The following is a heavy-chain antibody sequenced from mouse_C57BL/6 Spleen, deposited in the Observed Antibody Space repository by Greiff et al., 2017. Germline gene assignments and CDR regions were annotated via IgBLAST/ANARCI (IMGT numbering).Heavy chain of an antibody. CDR3: ARRGYGSSYAYAMDY. CDR2: INPGRGGT. CDR1: GYAFTNYL. Sequence: QVQLQQSGAELVRPGTSVKVSCKASGYAFTNYLIEWVKQRPGQGLEWIGVINPGRGGTNYNEKFKGKATLTADKSSSTAYMQLSSLTSEDSAVYFCARRGYGSSYAYAMDYWGQGTSVTVSS. J-gene: IGHJ4*01. V-gene: IGHV1-54*01. D-gene: IGHD1-1*01.